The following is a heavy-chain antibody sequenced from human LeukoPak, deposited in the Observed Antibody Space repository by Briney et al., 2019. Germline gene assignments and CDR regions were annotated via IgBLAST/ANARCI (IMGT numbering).Heavy chain of an antibody. J-gene: IGHJ4*02. CDR1: GFTFDDYA. CDR2: ISWNSGSI. Sequence: PGGSLRLSCAASGFTFDDYAMHWGRQAPGKGLEWVSGISWNSGSIGYADSVKGRFTISRDNSKNNVYLQMYSLRVEDTSIYYCVRDYNWGFDYWGQGTVVTVSS. V-gene: IGHV3-9*01. D-gene: IGHD1-1*01. CDR3: VRDYNWGFDY.